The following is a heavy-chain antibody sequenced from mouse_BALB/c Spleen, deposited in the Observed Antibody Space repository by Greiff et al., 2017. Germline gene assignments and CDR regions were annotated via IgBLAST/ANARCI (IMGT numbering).Heavy chain of an antibody. J-gene: IGHJ2*01. CDR2: ISYSGST. CDR1: GYSITSDYA. CDR3: ARSGGYGNYFDY. V-gene: IGHV3-2*02. Sequence: EVQLVESGPGLVKPSQSLSLTCTVTGYSITSDYAWNWIRQFPGNKLEWMGYISYSGSTSYNPSLKSRISITRDTSKNQFFLQLNSVTTEDTATYYCARSGGYGNYFDYWGQGTTLTVSS. D-gene: IGHD2-1*01.